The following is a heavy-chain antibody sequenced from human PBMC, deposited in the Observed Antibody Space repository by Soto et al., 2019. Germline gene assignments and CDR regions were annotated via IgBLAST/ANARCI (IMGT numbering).Heavy chain of an antibody. CDR2: INHSRST. D-gene: IGHD7-27*01. J-gene: IGHJ4*02. Sequence: QVQLQQWGAGLLKPSETLSLTCAVYGGSFSGYYWSWIRQPPGKGLEWIGEINHSRSTNYNPSLKXLVTISVDTSKNQFSLKLSSVTAADTAVYYCARGWGRIFDYWGQGTLVTVSS. V-gene: IGHV4-34*01. CDR3: ARGWGRIFDY. CDR1: GGSFSGYY.